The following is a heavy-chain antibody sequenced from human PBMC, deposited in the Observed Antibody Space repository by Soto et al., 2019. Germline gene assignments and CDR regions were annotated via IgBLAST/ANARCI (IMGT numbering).Heavy chain of an antibody. D-gene: IGHD6-6*01. V-gene: IGHV1-69*01. CDR1: GGTFSSYA. Sequence: QVPRVQSGAEVKKPGSSVKVSCKASGGTFSSYAISWVRQAPGQGLEWMGGIIPIFGTADYAQKFQGRVTITADESTSTGYVELSSLRAADTAVDYCARDRPTNSSSSDYWCQGTLVTVSS. CDR3: ARDRPTNSSSSDY. CDR2: IIPIFGTA. J-gene: IGHJ4*02.